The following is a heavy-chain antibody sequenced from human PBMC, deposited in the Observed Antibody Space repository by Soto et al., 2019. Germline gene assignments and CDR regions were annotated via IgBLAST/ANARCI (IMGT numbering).Heavy chain of an antibody. J-gene: IGHJ6*02. D-gene: IGHD2-2*01. CDR3: ARDQPADFYYYGMDV. V-gene: IGHV4-59*01. CDR2: IYYSGST. CDR1: GCSISSYY. Sequence: SETLSLTCTVSGCSISSYYWSWIRQPPGKGLEWIGYIYYSGSTNYNPSLKSRVTISVDTSKNQFSLKLSSVTAADTAVYYCARDQPADFYYYGMDVWGQGTTVTVSS.